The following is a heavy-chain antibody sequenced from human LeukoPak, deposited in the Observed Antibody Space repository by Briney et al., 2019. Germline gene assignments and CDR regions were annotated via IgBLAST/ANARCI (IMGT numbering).Heavy chain of an antibody. CDR1: GYTFTSYD. D-gene: IGHD6-19*01. CDR3: ARASGEWLVRIWVNWFDP. J-gene: IGHJ5*02. Sequence: ASVKVSCKASGYTFTSYDINWVRQATGQGLEWMGWMNPNSGNTGYAQKFQGRVTMTRNTSISTAYMELSSLRSEERAVYYCARASGEWLVRIWVNWFDPWGQGTLVTVSS. CDR2: MNPNSGNT. V-gene: IGHV1-8*01.